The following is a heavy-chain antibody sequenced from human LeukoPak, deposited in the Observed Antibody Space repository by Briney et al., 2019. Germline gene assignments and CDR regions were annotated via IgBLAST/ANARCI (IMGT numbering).Heavy chain of an antibody. CDR2: IYHSGST. J-gene: IGHJ4*02. Sequence: SETLSLTCTVSGGSISPYYWSWIRQPPGKRLEYIGYIYHSGSTNYDPSLKSRVTMSVDKSKNQCSLRLSSVTAADTAIYFCARSSQDSSTSFEYWGQGTLVTVSS. D-gene: IGHD6-6*01. V-gene: IGHV4-59*01. CDR1: GGSISPYY. CDR3: ARSSQDSSTSFEY.